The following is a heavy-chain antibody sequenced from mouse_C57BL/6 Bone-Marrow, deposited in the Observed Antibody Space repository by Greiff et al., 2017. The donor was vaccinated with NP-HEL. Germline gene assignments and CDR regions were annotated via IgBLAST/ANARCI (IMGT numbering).Heavy chain of an antibody. CDR3: ADGYYFDY. CDR2: IDPSDSYT. J-gene: IGHJ2*01. D-gene: IGHD1-1*01. CDR1: GYTFTSYW. V-gene: IGHV1-50*01. Sequence: QVQLQQPGAELVKPGASVKLSCKASGYTFTSYWMPWVQQRPGQGLEWIGEIDPSDSYTNYHQKFKGRSTLTVDTSSSTAYMQLSSLTSEDSAVYYCADGYYFDYWGQGTTLTVSS.